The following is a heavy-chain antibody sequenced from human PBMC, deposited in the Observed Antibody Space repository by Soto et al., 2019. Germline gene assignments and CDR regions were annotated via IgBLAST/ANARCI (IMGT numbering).Heavy chain of an antibody. V-gene: IGHV3-30*18. CDR2: ISSDGTKA. CDR3: AKDDNYDFWPDYYGYFDH. Sequence: HPGGSLRLSCAASGFTFRNYAMHWVRQAPGKGLQWVAVISSDGTKASYVDSVQGRFTISRDNSESTLSLQMNSLRAEDTAVYYCAKDDNYDFWPDYYGYFDHWGQGALVTVSS. D-gene: IGHD3-3*01. J-gene: IGHJ4*02. CDR1: GFTFRNYA.